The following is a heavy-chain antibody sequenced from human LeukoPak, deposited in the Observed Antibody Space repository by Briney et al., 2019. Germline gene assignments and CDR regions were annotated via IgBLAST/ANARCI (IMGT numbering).Heavy chain of an antibody. CDR3: ARDLLSPSLDGSARYYFDY. D-gene: IGHD3-10*01. Sequence: GRSLRLSCAASGFTFSSYAMHWVRQAPGKGLEWVAVISYDGSNKYYADSVKGRFTISRDNSKNTLYLQMNSLRAEDTAVYYCARDLLSPSLDGSARYYFDYWGQGTLVTVSS. CDR1: GFTFSSYA. V-gene: IGHV3-30-3*01. CDR2: ISYDGSNK. J-gene: IGHJ4*02.